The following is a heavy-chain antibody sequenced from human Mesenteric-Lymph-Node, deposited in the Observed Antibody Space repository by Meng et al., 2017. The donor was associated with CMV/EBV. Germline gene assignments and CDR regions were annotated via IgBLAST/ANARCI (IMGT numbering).Heavy chain of an antibody. CDR2: IYYSGSP. J-gene: IGHJ4*02. CDR3: ARSRPTYSSGWSNYFDY. D-gene: IGHD6-19*01. CDR1: SISSGGYH. Sequence: SISSGGYHWSWIRQHPGKGLEWIGSIYYSGSPYYNPSLKSRVTISVDTSKNQFSLKLSSVTAADTAVYYCARSRPTYSSGWSNYFDYWGQGTLVTVSS. V-gene: IGHV4-31*02.